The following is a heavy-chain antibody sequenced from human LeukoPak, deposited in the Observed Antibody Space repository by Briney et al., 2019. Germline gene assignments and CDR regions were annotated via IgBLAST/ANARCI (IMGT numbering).Heavy chain of an antibody. CDR1: GFTFSSYR. CDR2: IKGDGSST. J-gene: IGHJ6*02. V-gene: IGHV3-74*01. Sequence: PGGSLRLSCAASGFTFSSYRMHWVRQAPGKGLVWVSHIKGDGSSTNYADSVKGRFTISRDNAKNTLYLQVNSLRAEDTAMYYCPRGVPYHYGTDVWGQGTTVTVSS. CDR3: PRGVPYHYGTDV.